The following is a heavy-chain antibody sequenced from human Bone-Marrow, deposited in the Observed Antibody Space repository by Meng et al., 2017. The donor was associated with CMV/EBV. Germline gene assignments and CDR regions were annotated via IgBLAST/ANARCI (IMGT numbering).Heavy chain of an antibody. V-gene: IGHV3-21*01. Sequence: ETLSLTCAVYGGSFSNYYWNWIRQAPGKGLEWVSSISSSSSYIYYADSVKGRFTISRDNAKNSLYLQMNSLRAEDTAVYYCARNMYDFWSGYPLFGYYYGMDVWGQGTTVTVSS. J-gene: IGHJ6*02. CDR1: GGSFSNYY. CDR3: ARNMYDFWSGYPLFGYYYGMDV. D-gene: IGHD3-3*01. CDR2: ISSSSSYI.